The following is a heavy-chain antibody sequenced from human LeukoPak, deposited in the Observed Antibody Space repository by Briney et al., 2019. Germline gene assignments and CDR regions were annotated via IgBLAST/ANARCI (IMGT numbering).Heavy chain of an antibody. Sequence: GGSLRLSCAASGFTFNDYYMSWIRQAPGKGLEWLSYINIGGTNTHYADSVKGRFTISRDNAKKSLYLEMNNLRAEDTAVYYCATDGAGFDTWGQGVLVTVSA. J-gene: IGHJ5*02. CDR3: ATDGAGFDT. CDR2: INIGGTNT. V-gene: IGHV3-11*01. CDR1: GFTFNDYY.